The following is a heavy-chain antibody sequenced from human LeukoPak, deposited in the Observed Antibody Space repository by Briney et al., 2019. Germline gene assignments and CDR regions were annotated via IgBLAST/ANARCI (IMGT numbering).Heavy chain of an antibody. D-gene: IGHD5-12*01. Sequence: PSETLSLTCIVSGGSISSIGYYWGWIRQPPGKGLEWIGNFYYTGSTYYNPSLKSRITISVDTSKNQFSLKLRSVTAADTAVYYCARHSRSGYGDYESAFDIWGQGTMVTVSS. J-gene: IGHJ3*02. CDR3: ARHSRSGYGDYESAFDI. CDR1: GGSISSIGYY. V-gene: IGHV4-39*01. CDR2: FYYTGST.